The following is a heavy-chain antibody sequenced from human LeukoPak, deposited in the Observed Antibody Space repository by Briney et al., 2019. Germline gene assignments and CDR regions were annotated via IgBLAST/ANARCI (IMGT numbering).Heavy chain of an antibody. V-gene: IGHV3-9*01. J-gene: IGHJ3*02. CDR2: ISWNSGSI. Sequence: GGSLRLSCAASGFTFDDYAMHWVRQAPGKGLEWVPGISWNSGSICYADSVKGRFTISRDNAKNSLYLQMNSLRAEDTALYDCAKDLSSGWYGDAFDIWGQGTMVTVSS. CDR3: AKDLSSGWYGDAFDI. CDR1: GFTFDDYA. D-gene: IGHD6-19*01.